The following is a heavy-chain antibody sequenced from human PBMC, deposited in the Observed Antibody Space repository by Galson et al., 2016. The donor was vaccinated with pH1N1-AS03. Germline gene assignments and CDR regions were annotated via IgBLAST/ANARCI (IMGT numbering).Heavy chain of an antibody. CDR3: ARDPRGPCSSATCATTYYFGMDV. CDR1: GYIFTGFY. V-gene: IGHV1-2*04. D-gene: IGHD1-26*01. Sequence: SVKVSCKASGYIFTGFYVHWVRQAPGQGLEWMGWINPNNGVTNYEQKFQAWVTMTGDTSISTAYMELYGLKSEDTAVYYCARDPRGPCSSATCATTYYFGMDVWGQGTTVIVSS. J-gene: IGHJ6*02. CDR2: INPNNGVT.